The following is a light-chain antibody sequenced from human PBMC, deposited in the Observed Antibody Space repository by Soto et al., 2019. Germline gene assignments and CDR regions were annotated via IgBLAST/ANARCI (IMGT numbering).Light chain of an antibody. CDR3: QQYGDWPTET. J-gene: IGKJ2*01. CDR2: GAS. CDR1: QSVSRN. V-gene: IGKV3-15*01. Sequence: EVVLTQSPATLSVSPGDRATLSCRASQSVSRNLAWYQQKPGQAPRLLIYGASTRATGVPDRFSGSGSATEFTLSISSLQSEDVAVYYCQQYGDWPTETFGQGTKLEI.